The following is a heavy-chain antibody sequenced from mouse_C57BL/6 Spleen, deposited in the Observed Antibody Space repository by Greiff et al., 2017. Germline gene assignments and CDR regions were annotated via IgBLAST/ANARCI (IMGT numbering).Heavy chain of an antibody. CDR3: TRGPRSLAY. CDR2: IDPETGGT. V-gene: IGHV1-15*01. Sequence: VQLVESGAELVRPGASVTLSCKASGYTFTDYEMHWVKQTPVHGLEWIGAIDPETGGTAYNQKFKGKAILTADKSSSTAYMELRSLTSEDSAVYYCTRGPRSLAYWGQGTLVTVSA. J-gene: IGHJ3*01. CDR1: GYTFTDYE.